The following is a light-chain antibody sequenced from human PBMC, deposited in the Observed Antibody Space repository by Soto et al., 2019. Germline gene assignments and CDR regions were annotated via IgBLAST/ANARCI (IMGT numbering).Light chain of an antibody. CDR1: SSNIGDNT. J-gene: IGLJ2*01. CDR2: SND. V-gene: IGLV1-44*01. CDR3: AVWDGSLDGVV. Sequence: QSVLTQPPSASGTPGQSVTISCSGSSSNIGDNTVNWYQQLPGTAPKLLIYSNDQRSSGVPDRFSGSKSGTSASLAISGLQSEDEADYYCAVWDGSLDGVVFGGGTKLTVL.